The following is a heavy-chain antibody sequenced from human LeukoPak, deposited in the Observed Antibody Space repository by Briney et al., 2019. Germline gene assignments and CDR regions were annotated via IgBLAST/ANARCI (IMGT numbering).Heavy chain of an antibody. CDR1: GFTVSSNY. CDR2: IYSGGST. Sequence: PGGSLRLSRAASGFTVSSNYMSWVRQAPGKGLEWVSVIYSGGSTYYADSVKGRFTISRDDSKNTLYLQMNSLRAEDTAVYYCARGLYSGYDYSDWGQGTLVTVSS. CDR3: ARGLYSGYDYSD. V-gene: IGHV3-66*01. J-gene: IGHJ4*02. D-gene: IGHD5-12*01.